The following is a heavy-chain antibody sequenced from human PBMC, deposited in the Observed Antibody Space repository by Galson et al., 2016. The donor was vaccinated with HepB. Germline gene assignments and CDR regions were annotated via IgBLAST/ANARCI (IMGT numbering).Heavy chain of an antibody. CDR2: MNPNGNKK. Sequence: SVKVSCKASGYTFSSYFMHWVRQAPGQGLEWMGVMNPNGNKKSYAQKFESRVTMTRDTSTSTVYMELNSLRSADTAVYYCVREILGVVYWGQGSLVTVSS. CDR1: GYTFSSYF. J-gene: IGHJ1*01. CDR3: VREILGVVY. D-gene: IGHD3-3*01. V-gene: IGHV1-46*01.